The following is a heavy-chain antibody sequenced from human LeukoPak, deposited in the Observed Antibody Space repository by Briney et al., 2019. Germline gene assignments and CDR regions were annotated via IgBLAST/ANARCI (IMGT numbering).Heavy chain of an antibody. CDR2: IYYSGST. J-gene: IGHJ6*03. CDR3: ARVVLNWNTSGWGYYYMDV. V-gene: IGHV4-39*07. CDR1: GGSISSSSYY. D-gene: IGHD1/OR15-1a*01. Sequence: SETLSLTCTVSGGSISSSSYYWGWIRQPPGKGLEWIGSIYYSGSTNYNPSLKSRVTISVDKSKNQFSLKLSSVTAADTAVYYCARVVLNWNTSGWGYYYMDVWGKGTTVTVSS.